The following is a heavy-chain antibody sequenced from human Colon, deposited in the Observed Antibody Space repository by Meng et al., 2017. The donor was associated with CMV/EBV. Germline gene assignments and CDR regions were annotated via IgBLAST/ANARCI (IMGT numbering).Heavy chain of an antibody. V-gene: IGHV3-48*03. CDR2: ISSSGGHI. D-gene: IGHD2-2*01. Sequence: GGSLRLSCAASGFTFSSHEMNWVRQTPGKGLEWVSYISSSGGHIYYADSVKGRFTISRDNAKNSLYLQMNSLRAEDTAVYYCARRSVPPAAGGLNYNFDYWGQGTLVTVSS. CDR3: ARRSVPPAAGGLNYNFDY. CDR1: GFTFSSHE. J-gene: IGHJ4*02.